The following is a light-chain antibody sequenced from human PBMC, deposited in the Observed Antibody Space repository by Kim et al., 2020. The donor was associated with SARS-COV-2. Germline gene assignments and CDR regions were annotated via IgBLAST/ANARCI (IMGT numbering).Light chain of an antibody. CDR3: ATWAASLDVWM. J-gene: IGLJ3*02. V-gene: IGLV1-44*01. CDR1: SSNIGSNT. Sequence: HSVTLSSSGSSSNIGSNTVNGSHQFPATALTLLINRNERRPSGAPDRVSCSKSGTSASLAISGLQSEDEAAYYCATWAASLDVWMFGGGTKLTV. CDR2: RNE.